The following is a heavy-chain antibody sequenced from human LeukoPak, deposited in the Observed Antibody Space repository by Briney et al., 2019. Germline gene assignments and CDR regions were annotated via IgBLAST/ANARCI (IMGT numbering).Heavy chain of an antibody. CDR3: ARASTSSPPHGTVATVVTRGFDY. D-gene: IGHD4-23*01. J-gene: IGHJ4*02. V-gene: IGHV4-4*02. CDR1: GFTVSSNY. Sequence: PGGSLRLSCAASGFTVSSNYMSWVRQAPGKGLEWIGEIYHSESTNYNPSLKSRVTISVDKSKNQFSLKLSSVTAADTAVYYCARASTSSPPHGTVATVVTRGFDYWGQGTLVTVSS. CDR2: IYHSEST.